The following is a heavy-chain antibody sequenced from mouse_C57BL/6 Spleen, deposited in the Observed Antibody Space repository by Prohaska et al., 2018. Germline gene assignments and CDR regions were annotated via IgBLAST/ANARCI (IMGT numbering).Heavy chain of an antibody. Sequence: EVQLLETGGGLVQPGGSRGLSCEGSGFTFSGFWMSWVRQTPGKTLEWIGDINSDGRSINYAPFIKDRFTIFRDKEKSTLYMKMSNEGSEDTATYVCMKGTWWYFDYWGQGTTLTVSS. CDR3: MKGTWWYFDY. CDR2: INSDGRSI. V-gene: IGHV11-2*01. D-gene: IGHD1-1*02. J-gene: IGHJ2*01. CDR1: GFTFSGFW.